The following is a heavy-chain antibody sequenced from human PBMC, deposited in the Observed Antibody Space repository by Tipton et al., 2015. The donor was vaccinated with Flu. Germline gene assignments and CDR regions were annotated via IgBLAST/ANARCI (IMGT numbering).Heavy chain of an antibody. CDR1: GGSISSTTYY. CDR2: FFYTESI. Sequence: TLSLTCTVSGGSISSTTYYWGWIRQPPGKGLEWIGTFFYTESIDYNPSLKSRVTISIDTSKSHFSLNLTSVTAADTAVYYCARSGSYGGHFDYWGQGTLVTVSS. J-gene: IGHJ4*02. D-gene: IGHD1-26*01. CDR3: ARSGSYGGHFDY. V-gene: IGHV4-39*07.